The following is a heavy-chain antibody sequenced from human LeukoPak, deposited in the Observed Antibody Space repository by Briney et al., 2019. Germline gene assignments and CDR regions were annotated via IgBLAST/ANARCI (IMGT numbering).Heavy chain of an antibody. D-gene: IGHD3-10*01. J-gene: IGHJ4*02. CDR3: ARTPIYDYYGSGSYYKAGNYFDY. V-gene: IGHV4-34*01. CDR1: AESFSAYY. CDR2: INHSGST. Sequence: SETLSLTCGVNAESFSAYYWSWIRQPPGKRLEWIGEINHSGSTNYNPSLKSRVTISLDTSNNQFSLKLSSVTAADTAVYYCARTPIYDYYGSGSYYKAGNYFDYWGQGTLVTVSS.